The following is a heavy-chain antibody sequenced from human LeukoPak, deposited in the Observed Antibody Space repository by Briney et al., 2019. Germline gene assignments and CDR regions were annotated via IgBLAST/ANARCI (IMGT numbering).Heavy chain of an antibody. Sequence: GSLRLSCAASGFTFSSYAMSWVRQAPGKGLEWVSAISGSGGSTYYADSVKGRFTISRDNSKNTLYLQMNSLRAEDTAVYYCAKDITLSSIVVVPAAVDYWGQGTLVTVSS. J-gene: IGHJ4*02. CDR2: ISGSGGST. D-gene: IGHD2-2*01. V-gene: IGHV3-23*01. CDR1: GFTFSSYA. CDR3: AKDITLSSIVVVPAAVDY.